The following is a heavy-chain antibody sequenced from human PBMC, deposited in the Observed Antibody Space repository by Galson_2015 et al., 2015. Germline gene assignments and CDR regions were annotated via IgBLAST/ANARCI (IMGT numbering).Heavy chain of an antibody. CDR2: ISNGGSTI. Sequence: SLRLSCAASGFTFRDYSMNWVRQAPGKGLEWISYISNGGSTIYYADSVKCRFTISRDNAKNSLYLQMNSLRDEDTAVYYCARDGPGVLRFLDVWGKGTTVTVSS. J-gene: IGHJ6*04. CDR1: GFTFRDYS. D-gene: IGHD3-3*01. V-gene: IGHV3-48*02. CDR3: ARDGPGVLRFLDV.